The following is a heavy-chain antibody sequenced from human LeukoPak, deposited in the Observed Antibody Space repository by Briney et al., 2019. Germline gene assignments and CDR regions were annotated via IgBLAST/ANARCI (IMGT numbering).Heavy chain of an antibody. V-gene: IGHV1-2*02. D-gene: IGHD3-3*01. CDR1: GYTFTGYY. CDR2: INPNSGGT. Sequence: ASVKVSCKASGYTFTGYYMHWVRQAPGQGLEWMGWINPNSGGTNYAQKFQGRVTMTRDTSISTAYMELSRLRSDDTAVYYCARSVLRFLEWSRWYFDYWGQGTLVTVSS. J-gene: IGHJ4*02. CDR3: ARSVLRFLEWSRWYFDY.